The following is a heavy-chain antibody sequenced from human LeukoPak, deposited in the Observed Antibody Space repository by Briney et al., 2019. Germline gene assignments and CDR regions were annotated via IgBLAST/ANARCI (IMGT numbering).Heavy chain of an antibody. V-gene: IGHV3-23*01. CDR1: GFTFANYA. Sequence: GGSLRLSCAASGFTFANYAMTWVRQAPGKGLEWVSVTSGSGTNAYYADSVKGRFTISRDNRKNILYLEMNTLRAEDTAVYYCAKDPLSSSGSYSGWFDPWGQGTLVIVSS. J-gene: IGHJ5*02. CDR2: TSGSGTNA. CDR3: AKDPLSSSGSYSGWFDP. D-gene: IGHD1-26*01.